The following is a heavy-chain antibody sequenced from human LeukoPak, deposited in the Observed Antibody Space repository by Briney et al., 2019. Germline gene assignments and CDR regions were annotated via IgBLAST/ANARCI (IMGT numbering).Heavy chain of an antibody. V-gene: IGHV3-33*06. D-gene: IGHD6-13*01. CDR3: AKDSATSSSWYPSFDY. CDR1: GFTFSSYG. J-gene: IGHJ4*02. CDR2: IWYDGSNK. Sequence: GRSLRLSCAASGFTFSSYGMHWVRQAPGKGLEWVAVIWYDGSNKYYADSVKGRFTISRDNSKNTLYLQMNSLRAEDTAVYYCAKDSATSSSWYPSFDYWGQGTLVTVSS.